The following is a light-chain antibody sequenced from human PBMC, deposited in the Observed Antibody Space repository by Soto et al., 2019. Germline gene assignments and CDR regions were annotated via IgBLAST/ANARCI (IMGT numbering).Light chain of an antibody. CDR1: SRDVGGYNY. Sequence: QSALTQPASVSGSPGQSITISCTGTSRDVGGYNYVSWYQQHPGKAPKLMIYEVSNRPSGVSHRFSGSKSGNTASLTISGLQAEDEAHYYCSSYTSSSTLVVFGGGTKLTVL. CDR3: SSYTSSSTLVV. V-gene: IGLV2-14*01. CDR2: EVS. J-gene: IGLJ2*01.